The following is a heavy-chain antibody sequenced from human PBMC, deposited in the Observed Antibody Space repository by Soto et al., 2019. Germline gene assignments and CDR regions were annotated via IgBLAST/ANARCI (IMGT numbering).Heavy chain of an antibody. J-gene: IGHJ4*02. CDR2: ISYDGSNR. CDR1: GFNFSRYV. V-gene: IGHV3-30*18. D-gene: IGHD4-4*01. CDR3: ANTVTTNHYIDY. Sequence: QVQLVESGGGVVQPGRSLRLSCAASGFNFSRYVMHWVRQAPGKGLEWVAVISYDGSNRYYADSVKGRFTISRDNSKNTLYLQMHSLRAEDTAVYYCANTVTTNHYIDYWGQGTLVTVSS.